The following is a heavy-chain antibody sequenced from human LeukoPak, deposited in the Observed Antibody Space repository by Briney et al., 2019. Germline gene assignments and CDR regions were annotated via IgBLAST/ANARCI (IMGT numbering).Heavy chain of an antibody. CDR2: IRSKANSYAT. V-gene: IGHV3-73*01. Sequence: IRSKANSYATAYAASVKGRFTISRDDSKNTAYLQMNSLKTEDTAVYYCTRPTGAATGDYWGQGTLVTVSS. D-gene: IGHD6-13*01. J-gene: IGHJ4*02. CDR3: TRPTGAATGDY.